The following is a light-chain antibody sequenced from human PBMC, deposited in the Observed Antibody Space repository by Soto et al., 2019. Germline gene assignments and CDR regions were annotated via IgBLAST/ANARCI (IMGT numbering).Light chain of an antibody. V-gene: IGLV2-14*01. J-gene: IGLJ2*01. CDR1: TSDIDGFNY. CDR3: SSYSISGAFVV. CDR2: EVT. Sequence: QSALTQPASVSGSPGQSITISCTGTTSDIDGFNYVSWYQQHPGKAPKLLIFEVTNRPSGVSNRFSGSKSDNTASLTISGLQAEDEADYYCSSYSISGAFVVFGGGTKLTVL.